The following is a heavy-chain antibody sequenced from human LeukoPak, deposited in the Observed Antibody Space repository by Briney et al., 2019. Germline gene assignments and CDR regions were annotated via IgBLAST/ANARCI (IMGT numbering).Heavy chain of an antibody. V-gene: IGHV4-34*01. CDR1: GGSFSGYC. D-gene: IGHD6-13*01. CDR3: ARAWGAAAGSPYYFDY. Sequence: SETLSLTCAVYGGSFSGYCWSWIRQPPGKGLEWIGEINHSGSTNYNPSLKRRVTISVATSKNQFSLKLSSVTAADTAVYYCARAWGAAAGSPYYFDYWGQGTLVTVSS. J-gene: IGHJ4*02. CDR2: INHSGST.